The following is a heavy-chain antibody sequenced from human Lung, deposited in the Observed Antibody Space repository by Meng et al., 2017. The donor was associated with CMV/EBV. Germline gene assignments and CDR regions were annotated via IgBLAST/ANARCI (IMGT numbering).Heavy chain of an antibody. J-gene: IGHJ6*02. CDR3: ATDGGLGEVVLTINYHYYALDV. Sequence: SVKVSCKASGDTSSGNTINWVRQAPGQGLEWVGRIIPILGTANYAQKLQGRVTFTADKSTSTAYMELSSLRSEDTAVYYCATDGGLGEVVLTINYHYYALDVXGQRXTVTVSS. CDR2: IIPILGTA. V-gene: IGHV1-69*08. CDR1: GDTSSGNT. D-gene: IGHD3-10*01.